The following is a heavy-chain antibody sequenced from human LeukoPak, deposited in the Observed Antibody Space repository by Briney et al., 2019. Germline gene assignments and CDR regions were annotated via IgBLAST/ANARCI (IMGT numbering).Heavy chain of an antibody. Sequence: SETLSLTCTVSGGSISSGGYYWSWLRQHPGKGLEWIGYIYYSGSTYYNPSLKSRVTISVDTSKNQFSLKLSSVTAADTAVYYCARLTMVRVIDYWGQGTLVTVSS. D-gene: IGHD3-10*01. CDR3: ARLTMVRVIDY. V-gene: IGHV4-31*03. CDR2: IYYSGST. CDR1: GGSISSGGYY. J-gene: IGHJ4*02.